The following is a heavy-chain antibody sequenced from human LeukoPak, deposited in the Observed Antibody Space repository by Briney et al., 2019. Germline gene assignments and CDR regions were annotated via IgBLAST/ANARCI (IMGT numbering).Heavy chain of an antibody. CDR2: ISSSGCTI. J-gene: IGHJ6*02. Sequence: PGGSLRLSCAASGFTFSSYEMNWVRQAPGKGLEWVSYISSSGCTIYYADSVKGRFTISRDNAKNSLYLQMNSLRAEDTAVYYCARDSWTDYYGSGSPSDGMDVWGQGTTVTVSS. D-gene: IGHD3-10*01. CDR1: GFTFSSYE. CDR3: ARDSWTDYYGSGSPSDGMDV. V-gene: IGHV3-48*03.